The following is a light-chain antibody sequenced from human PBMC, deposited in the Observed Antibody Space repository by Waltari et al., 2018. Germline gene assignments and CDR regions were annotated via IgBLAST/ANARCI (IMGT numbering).Light chain of an antibody. CDR1: RSLVHSDGHTY. V-gene: IGKV2-30*02. J-gene: IGKJ1*01. CDR2: RVS. CDR3: MQTADWPAT. Sequence: DVVLTQSPLSLPVTLGQPASISCKSSRSLVHSDGHTYLNWFHQRPGQSPRRLIYRVSNRDSGVPDRFSGSGSDTDFTLKISRVEAEDVGVYYCMQTADWPATLDQGP.